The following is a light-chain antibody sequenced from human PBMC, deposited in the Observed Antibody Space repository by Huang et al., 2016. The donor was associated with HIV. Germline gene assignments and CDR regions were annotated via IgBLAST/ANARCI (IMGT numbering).Light chain of an antibody. V-gene: IGKV3-20*01. CDR3: QQYGRSPYT. CDR2: GAS. Sequence: EIVLTQSPGTLSLSPGERATLSCRASQSVSSSYLAWFQQKPGQAPRLLIYGASSRATGIPDRFSGSGSGTDFTLTISRLGPEDFAVYYCQQYGRSPYTFGQGTKLEIK. J-gene: IGKJ2*01. CDR1: QSVSSSY.